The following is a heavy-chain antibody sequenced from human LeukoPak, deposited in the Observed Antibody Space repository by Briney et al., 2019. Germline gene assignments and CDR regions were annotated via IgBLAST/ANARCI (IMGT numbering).Heavy chain of an antibody. V-gene: IGHV3-23*01. Sequence: GGSLRLSCAASGFTFNNYAMNWVRQAPGKGLEWVSSLSGSGRTTYYADSVEGRFTISRDNSKNTLYLHMDSLRVDDTAVYYCAKGDNSAWNHAFDIWGQGTVVTVSS. D-gene: IGHD4-11*01. J-gene: IGHJ3*02. CDR2: LSGSGRTT. CDR1: GFTFNNYA. CDR3: AKGDNSAWNHAFDI.